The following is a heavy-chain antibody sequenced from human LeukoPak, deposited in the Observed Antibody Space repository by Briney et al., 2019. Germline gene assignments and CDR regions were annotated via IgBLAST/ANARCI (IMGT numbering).Heavy chain of an antibody. D-gene: IGHD5-18*01. J-gene: IGHJ6*03. CDR1: GYTFTGYY. CDR2: INPNSGGT. CDR3: ARDQNTGVYSYGSVYYYYMDV. V-gene: IGHV1-2*02. Sequence: GASVKVSCKASGYTFTGYYMHWVRQAPGQGLEWMGWINPNSGGTNYAQKFQGRVTMTRDTSISTAYMELSRLRSDDTAIYYCARDQNTGVYSYGSVYYYYMDVWGKGTTVTISS.